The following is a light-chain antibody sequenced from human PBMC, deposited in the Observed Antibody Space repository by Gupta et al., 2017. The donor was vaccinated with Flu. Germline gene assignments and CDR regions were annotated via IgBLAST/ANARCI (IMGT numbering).Light chain of an antibody. CDR3: QQYNNWPPLT. CDR2: GAS. CDR1: QSVRSN. J-gene: IGKJ4*01. V-gene: IGKV3-15*01. Sequence: ERATLSCRASQSVRSNLAWYQQKPGQAPRLLIYGASTRATGIPARFSGSGSGTEFTLTISSLQSEDFAVYYCQQYNNWPPLTFGGETKVEIK.